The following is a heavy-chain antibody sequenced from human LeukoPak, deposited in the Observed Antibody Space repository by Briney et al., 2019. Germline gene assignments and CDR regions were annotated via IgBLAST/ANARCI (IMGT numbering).Heavy chain of an antibody. Sequence: ASVKVSCKASGYTFTSYYIHWVRQAPGQGLEWMGIMNPSDGGTSYAQKFRGRVTMTRDTSTTTVYMEMSNLSSEDTAMYYCAKSRTTGSASSDYWGQGTLVTVSS. V-gene: IGHV1-46*01. CDR2: MNPSDGGT. D-gene: IGHD2-8*02. CDR1: GYTFTSYY. J-gene: IGHJ4*02. CDR3: AKSRTTGSASSDY.